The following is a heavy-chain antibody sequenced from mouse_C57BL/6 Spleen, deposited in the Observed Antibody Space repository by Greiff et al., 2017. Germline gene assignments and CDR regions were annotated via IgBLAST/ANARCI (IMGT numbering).Heavy chain of an antibody. CDR2: IWRGGST. D-gene: IGHD1-1*01. V-gene: IGHV2-5*01. CDR1: GFSLTSYG. J-gene: IGHJ1*03. Sequence: VQLQQSGPGLVQPSQSLSITCTVSGFSLTSYGVHWVRQSPGKGLEWLGVIWRGGSTDYNAAFMSRLSITKDNSKSQVFFKMNSLQADDTAIYYCAKSTTVVAKVYFDVWGTGTTVTVSS. CDR3: AKSTTVVAKVYFDV.